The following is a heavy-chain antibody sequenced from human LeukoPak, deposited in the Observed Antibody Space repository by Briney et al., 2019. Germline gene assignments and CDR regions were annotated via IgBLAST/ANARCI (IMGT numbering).Heavy chain of an antibody. D-gene: IGHD3-10*01. CDR3: ARGISRGRGPRGSYYYYMDV. V-gene: IGHV4-34*01. CDR1: GFTFSSYS. CDR2: INHSGST. Sequence: GSLRLSCAASGFTFSSYSMNWVRQPPGKGLEWIGEINHSGSTNYNPSLKSRVTISVDTSKNQFSLKLSSVTAADTAMYYCARGISRGRGPRGSYYYYMDVWGKGTTVTVSS. J-gene: IGHJ6*03.